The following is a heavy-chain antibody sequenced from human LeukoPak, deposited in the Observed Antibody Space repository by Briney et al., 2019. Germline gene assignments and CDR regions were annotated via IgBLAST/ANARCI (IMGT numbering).Heavy chain of an antibody. D-gene: IGHD6-13*01. CDR2: ISHDGDHK. V-gene: IGHV3-30*19. Sequence: GGSLRLSCAASGFTFSSYGMHWVRQAPGTGLEWVAVISHDGDHKYHADSVKGRFTISRDNSKNTLYLQMNSLRVEDTAVYYCATHSSSWAFDIWGQGTLVTVSS. CDR1: GFTFSSYG. CDR3: ATHSSSWAFDI. J-gene: IGHJ3*02.